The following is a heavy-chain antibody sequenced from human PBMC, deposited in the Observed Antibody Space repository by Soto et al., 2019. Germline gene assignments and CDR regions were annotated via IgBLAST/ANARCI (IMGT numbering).Heavy chain of an antibody. CDR1: GYTFFTYD. CDR2: ISTYSGDT. Sequence: QVHLVQSGVEVKTPGASVKVSCQASGYTFFTYDISWVRQAPGQGLEWMGRISTYSGDTKYAQKFQGRVTMTTDTATPTPYLELRSLRSDDTAVYYSARHLAPAKSENGFDPRGQEPVVTASS. V-gene: IGHV1-18*01. J-gene: IGHJ5*02. CDR3: ARHLAPAKSENGFDP.